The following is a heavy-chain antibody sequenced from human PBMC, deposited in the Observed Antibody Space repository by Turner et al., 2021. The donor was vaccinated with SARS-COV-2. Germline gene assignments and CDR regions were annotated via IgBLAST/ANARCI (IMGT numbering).Heavy chain of an antibody. V-gene: IGHV3-21*01. CDR3: ARGTYYDFWSGYYGVYFDY. D-gene: IGHD3-3*01. J-gene: IGHJ4*02. CDR2: ISSSSSYI. Sequence: EVQLVESGGGLLKPGGSLRLSCAASGVTFSSYSINWVRQGPGKGLEWVSSISSSSSYIYNADSVKGRYTISRDNAKNSMYLQMNSLRAEDTAVYYCARGTYYDFWSGYYGVYFDYWGQGTLVTVSS. CDR1: GVTFSSYS.